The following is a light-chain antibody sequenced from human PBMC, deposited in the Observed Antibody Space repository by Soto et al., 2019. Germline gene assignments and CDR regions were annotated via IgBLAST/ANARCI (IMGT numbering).Light chain of an antibody. J-gene: IGLJ1*01. CDR1: SSDVGGYNY. CDR3: SSYKSSSTSYV. Sequence: QSVLTQPASVSGSPGQSITISCTGTSSDVGGYNYVSWYQQHPGKAPKLMIYEVSNRPSGVSNRFSGSKSGNTASLTISGLQAEDEDAYYCSSYKSSSTSYVFGTGTRSPS. CDR2: EVS. V-gene: IGLV2-14*01.